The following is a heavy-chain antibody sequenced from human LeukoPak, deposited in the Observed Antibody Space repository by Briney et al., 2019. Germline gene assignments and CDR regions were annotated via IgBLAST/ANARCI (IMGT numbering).Heavy chain of an antibody. J-gene: IGHJ4*02. CDR3: AREGRVSGYDFDC. V-gene: IGHV3-23*01. D-gene: IGHD5-12*01. CDR1: GFSFSGYA. Sequence: GGSLRLSCTSSGFSFSGYAMIWGRQAPGKGLGLVSTISGSGASTFYADSVRGRFITSKDIPSNIVYLQMNSLRAEDTAVYYCAREGRVSGYDFDCWGQGTLVTVSS. CDR2: ISGSGAST.